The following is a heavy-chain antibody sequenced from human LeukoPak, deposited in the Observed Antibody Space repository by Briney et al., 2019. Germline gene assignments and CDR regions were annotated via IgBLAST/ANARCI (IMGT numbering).Heavy chain of an antibody. CDR2: IYYSGST. J-gene: IGHJ4*02. CDR1: GGSFSGYY. D-gene: IGHD4-23*01. CDR3: ARRIMTTVVTRGDYFDY. V-gene: IGHV4-59*08. Sequence: SETLSLTCAVYGGSFSGYYWSWIRQPPGKGLQWIGYIYYSGSTNYNPSLKSRVTISVDTSKNQFSLKLSSVTAADTAVYYCARRIMTTVVTRGDYFDYWGQGTLVTVSS.